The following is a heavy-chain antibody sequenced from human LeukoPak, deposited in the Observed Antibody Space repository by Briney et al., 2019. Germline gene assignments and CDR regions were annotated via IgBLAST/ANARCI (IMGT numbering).Heavy chain of an antibody. J-gene: IGHJ4*02. Sequence: SETLSLTCTVSGGSISSYYWSWIRQPPGRGLEWLGFIHHSGTTNYNPSLKSRVTISVDRSKKQFSLKVTSVTAADTAVYYCAREREGIVVPAAPTYFDYWGQGTLVTVSS. CDR1: GGSISSYY. CDR2: IHHSGTT. V-gene: IGHV4-59*01. CDR3: AREREGIVVPAAPTYFDY. D-gene: IGHD2-2*01.